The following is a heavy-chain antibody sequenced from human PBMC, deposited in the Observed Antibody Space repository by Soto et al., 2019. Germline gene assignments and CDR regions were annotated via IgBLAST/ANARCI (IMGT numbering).Heavy chain of an antibody. CDR1: YW. D-gene: IGHD3-10*02. Sequence: YWSWIRQPPGKGLEWMGIIYPGDSDTRYSPSFQGQVTISADKSISTAYLQWSSLKASDTAMYYCARCSGSYLNWFDPWGQGTLVTVSS. J-gene: IGHJ5*02. V-gene: IGHV5-51*01. CDR2: IYPGDSDT. CDR3: ARCSGSYLNWFDP.